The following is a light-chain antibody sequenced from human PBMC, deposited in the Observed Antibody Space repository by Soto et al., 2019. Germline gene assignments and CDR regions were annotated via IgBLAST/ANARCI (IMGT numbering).Light chain of an antibody. Sequence: QSVLTQPRSVSGSPGQSVTISCTGTSSDVGGYDFVSWYQQHPGKAPKLMIYDVTKRPSGVPVRFSGSKSGNTASLTISGLQAEDEADSYCCSYAGTPYVFGAGTKVTVL. CDR2: DVT. CDR1: SSDVGGYDF. V-gene: IGLV2-11*01. J-gene: IGLJ1*01. CDR3: CSYAGTPYV.